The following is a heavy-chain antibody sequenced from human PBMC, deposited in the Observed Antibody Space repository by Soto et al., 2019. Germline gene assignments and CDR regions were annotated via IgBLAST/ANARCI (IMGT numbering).Heavy chain of an antibody. Sequence: GGSLRLSCAASGFTFSSYSMNWVRQAPGKGLEWVSSISSSSSYIYYADSVKGRFTISRDNAKNSLYLQMNSLRAEDTAVYYCARGSYYYDSSGTRRNPFDYWGQGTLVTVSS. CDR2: ISSSSSYI. J-gene: IGHJ4*02. CDR3: ARGSYYYDSSGTRRNPFDY. D-gene: IGHD3-22*01. CDR1: GFTFSSYS. V-gene: IGHV3-21*01.